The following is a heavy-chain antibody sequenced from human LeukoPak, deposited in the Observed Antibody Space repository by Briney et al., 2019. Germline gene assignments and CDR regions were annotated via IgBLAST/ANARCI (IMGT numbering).Heavy chain of an antibody. V-gene: IGHV3-7*01. CDR2: IKQDGSEK. Sequence: GGSLRLSCAASGFTFSNYWMSWVRQSPGKGLEWVGNIKQDGSEKYYVDSVKGRFTISRDSAKNSLYLQMSSLRDEDTAVYYCATDLSRSSGWLHWGQGTQVTVSS. CDR1: GFTFSNYW. J-gene: IGHJ4*02. D-gene: IGHD6-19*01. CDR3: ATDLSRSSGWLH.